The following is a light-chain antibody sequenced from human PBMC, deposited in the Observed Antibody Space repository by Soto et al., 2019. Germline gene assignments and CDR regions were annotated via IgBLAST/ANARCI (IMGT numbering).Light chain of an antibody. CDR2: GAS. V-gene: IGKV3-15*01. Sequence: EIVMTQSPATLSVSPGERATLSCRASQSVSSNLAWYQHKPGQAPRLLIYGASARATGIPARFGGSGSGTEFTLTISSLQSEDFAVYYCQHYNNWPPWTFGQGTKVEIK. J-gene: IGKJ1*01. CDR3: QHYNNWPPWT. CDR1: QSVSSN.